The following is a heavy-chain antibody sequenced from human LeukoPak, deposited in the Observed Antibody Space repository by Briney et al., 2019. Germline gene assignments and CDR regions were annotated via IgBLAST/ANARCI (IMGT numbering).Heavy chain of an antibody. CDR1: GGSISSYY. CDR3: ARHRSRDGYNRIDY. V-gene: IGHV4-59*08. D-gene: IGHD5-24*01. Sequence: PSETLSLTCTVSGGSISSYYWSWIRQPPGKGLEWIGYIYYSGSTNYNPSLKSRVTISVDTSKNQFSLKLSSVTAADTAVYYCARHRSRDGYNRIDYWGQGTLVTVSS. CDR2: IYYSGST. J-gene: IGHJ4*02.